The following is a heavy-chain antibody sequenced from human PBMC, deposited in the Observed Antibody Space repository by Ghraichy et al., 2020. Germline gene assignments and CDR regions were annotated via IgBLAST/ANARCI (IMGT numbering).Heavy chain of an antibody. CDR1: GFTFSSYA. V-gene: IGHV3-23*01. D-gene: IGHD2-2*01. J-gene: IGHJ4*02. CDR2: IWSTDGST. CDR3: AKGICSSTSCSYCFDY. Sequence: GGSLRLSCAASGFTFSSYAMSWVRQAPGKGLEWVSGIWSTDGSTYYTDSVKGRFTISRDSSKNTVYLQMNSLRAEDTAIYYCAKGICSSTSCSYCFDYWGQGTLVTGSS.